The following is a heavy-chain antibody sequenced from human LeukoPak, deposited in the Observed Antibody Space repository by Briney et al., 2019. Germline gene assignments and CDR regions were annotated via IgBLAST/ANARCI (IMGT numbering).Heavy chain of an antibody. J-gene: IGHJ4*02. CDR1: GGTFSSYA. CDR2: INPNSGGT. Sequence: ASVKVSCKASGGTFSSYAISWVRQAPGQGLEWMGWINPNSGGTNYAQKFQGRVTMTRDTSISTAYMELSRLRSDDTAVYYCAKTYYYGSGSYYQIDYWGQGTLVTVSS. D-gene: IGHD3-10*01. CDR3: AKTYYYGSGSYYQIDY. V-gene: IGHV1-2*02.